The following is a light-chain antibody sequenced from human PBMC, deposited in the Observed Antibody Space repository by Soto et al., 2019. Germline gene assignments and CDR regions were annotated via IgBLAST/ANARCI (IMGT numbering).Light chain of an antibody. CDR3: QQYNNWRPT. CDR1: QSVSSN. Sequence: EIVMTQSPATLSVSPGERATLSCRASQSVSSNLAWYQQKPGQAPRLLIYGASTRATGIPARFSGSGSGTEFTLTISSLQSEDSAVYYCQQYNNWRPTFGQGTKLEIK. V-gene: IGKV3-15*01. J-gene: IGKJ2*01. CDR2: GAS.